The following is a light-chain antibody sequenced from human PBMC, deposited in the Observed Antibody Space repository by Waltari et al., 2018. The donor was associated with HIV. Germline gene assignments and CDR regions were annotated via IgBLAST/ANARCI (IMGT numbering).Light chain of an antibody. J-gene: IGLJ2*01. CDR3: CSNAGSHVV. V-gene: IGLV2-11*01. Sequence: QSALTQPRSVSGSPGQSVTISCTRISSDLGRYNYVSWYQQDPGKAPQLMLFDVNKRPSGVPARFSGSKSGNTASLTISGLQAEDEADYYCCSNAGSHVVFGGGTKVTVL. CDR2: DVN. CDR1: SSDLGRYNY.